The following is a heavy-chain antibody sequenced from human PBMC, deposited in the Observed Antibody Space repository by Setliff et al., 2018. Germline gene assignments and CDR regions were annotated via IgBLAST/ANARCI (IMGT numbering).Heavy chain of an antibody. D-gene: IGHD6-19*01. CDR3: ARARGSGWSKEGAFDI. Sequence: SETLSLTCAVYGGSFSGYYWSWIRQPPGKGLEWIGEINHSGSTNYNPSLKSRVTISVDTSKNQFSLILSSVTAADTAVYYCARARGSGWSKEGAFDIWGQGTMVTVSS. V-gene: IGHV4-34*01. CDR2: INHSGST. CDR1: GGSFSGYY. J-gene: IGHJ3*02.